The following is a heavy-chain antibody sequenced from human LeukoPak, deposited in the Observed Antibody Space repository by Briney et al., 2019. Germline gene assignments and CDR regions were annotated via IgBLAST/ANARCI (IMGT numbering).Heavy chain of an antibody. D-gene: IGHD2-15*01. CDR1: GFTFSTYW. Sequence: GGSLRLSCAASGFTFSTYWMNWFRQAPGKGLEWVSFIYSGSTHYADSVKGRFTISRDNAKNSLYLQMNSLRAEDTAVYYCARDGCGSCYSGWGQGTLVTVSS. V-gene: IGHV3-21*01. CDR2: IYSGST. CDR3: ARDGCGSCYSG. J-gene: IGHJ4*02.